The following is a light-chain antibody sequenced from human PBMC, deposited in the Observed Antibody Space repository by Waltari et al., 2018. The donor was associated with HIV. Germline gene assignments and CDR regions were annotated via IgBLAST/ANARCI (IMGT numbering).Light chain of an antibody. CDR1: RTLVHSSDSGNC. CDR3: QQYCRLGPT. V-gene: IGKV4-1*01. Sequence: DILMNQSPNSLAVSLGASATIDCRSSRTLVHSSDSGNCLAWYQQKPGQSPKLLIYWASTRASGVPDRFSGSGSGTNFSLTISTLQTDDVTLYYCQQYCRLGPTFGGGTKVEIK. CDR2: WAS. J-gene: IGKJ4*01.